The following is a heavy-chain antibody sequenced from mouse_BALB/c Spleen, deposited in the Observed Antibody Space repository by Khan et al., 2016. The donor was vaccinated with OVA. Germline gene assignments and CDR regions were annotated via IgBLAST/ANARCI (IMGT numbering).Heavy chain of an antibody. CDR1: GYSITTDYA. D-gene: IGHD3-3*01. CDR2: LSYSGIT. Sequence: EVQLQESGPGLVKPSQSLSLTCTVTGYSITTDYAWNWIRQFPGNKLEWMGYLSYSGITMYNPSLKSRISITRDTSKNQLFPPLKSVTIEDTARYYCARGCRGDFDYWGQGTTLTVSS. V-gene: IGHV3-2*02. CDR3: ARGCRGDFDY. J-gene: IGHJ2*01.